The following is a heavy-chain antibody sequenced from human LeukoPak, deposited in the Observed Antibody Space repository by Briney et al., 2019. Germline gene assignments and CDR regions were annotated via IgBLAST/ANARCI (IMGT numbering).Heavy chain of an antibody. Sequence: PGGSLRLSCAASGFTFSNYAMSWVRQAPGKGLEWVSTISGSGGSTYYADSVKGRFTISRDNAKNSLYLQMNSLRAEDTAVYYCAKVSLEDIVVVPAADFDYWGQGTLVTVSS. CDR3: AKVSLEDIVVVPAADFDY. V-gene: IGHV3-23*01. CDR1: GFTFSNYA. CDR2: ISGSGGST. D-gene: IGHD2-2*01. J-gene: IGHJ4*02.